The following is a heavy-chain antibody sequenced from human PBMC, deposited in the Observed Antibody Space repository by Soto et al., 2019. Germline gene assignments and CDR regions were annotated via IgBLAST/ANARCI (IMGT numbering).Heavy chain of an antibody. Sequence: QVQLVESGGGVVQPGRSLRLSCAASGFTFSSYAMHWVRQAPGKGLEWVAVISYDGSNKYYADSVKGRFTISRDNSKNTLYLQMNSLRAEDTAVYYCARVRVRGPVTTSPADYWGQGTLVTVSS. D-gene: IGHD4-17*01. CDR1: GFTFSSYA. CDR2: ISYDGSNK. V-gene: IGHV3-30-3*01. J-gene: IGHJ4*02. CDR3: ARVRVRGPVTTSPADY.